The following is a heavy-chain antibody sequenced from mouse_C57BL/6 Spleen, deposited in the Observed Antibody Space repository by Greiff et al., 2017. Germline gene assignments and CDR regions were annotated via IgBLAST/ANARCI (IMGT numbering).Heavy chain of an antibody. CDR3: TRSIYYYGSSYFDY. D-gene: IGHD1-1*01. CDR2: IDPETGGT. CDR1: GYTFTDYE. J-gene: IGHJ2*01. V-gene: IGHV1-15*01. Sequence: VHLVESGAELVRPGASVTLSCKASGYTFTDYEMHWVKQTPVHGLEWIGAIDPETGGTAYNQKFKGKAILTADKSSSTAYMELRSLTSEDSAVYYCTRSIYYYGSSYFDYWGQGTTLTVSS.